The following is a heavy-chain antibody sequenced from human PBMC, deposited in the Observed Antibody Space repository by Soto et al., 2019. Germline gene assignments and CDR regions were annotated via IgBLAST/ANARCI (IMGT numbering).Heavy chain of an antibody. D-gene: IGHD2-2*01. V-gene: IGHV4-39*02. CDR2: IYYTGST. Sequence: QLQLQESGPGLVKPSETLSLTCTVSGGSISSSSHYWGWIRQPPGKGLEWIGNIYYTGSTKYNPSLRSRVAISVDTSKNHFSLKLSSVTAADTAVYHCARLNEVVDGSFSWFDPWGQGTLVTVSS. CDR1: GGSISSSSHY. CDR3: ARLNEVVDGSFSWFDP. J-gene: IGHJ5*02.